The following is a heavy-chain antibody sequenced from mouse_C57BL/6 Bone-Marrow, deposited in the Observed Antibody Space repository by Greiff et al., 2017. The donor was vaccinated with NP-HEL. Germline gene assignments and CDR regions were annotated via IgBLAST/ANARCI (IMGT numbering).Heavy chain of an antibody. V-gene: IGHV1-26*01. Sequence: EVQLQQSGPELVKPGASVKISCKASGYTFTDYYMNWVKQSHGKSLEWIGDINPNNGGTSYNQKFKGKATLTVDKSSSTAYMELRSLTSEDSAVYYCARRAHSSGYVGDYWGQGTSVTVSS. CDR3: ARRAHSSGYVGDY. D-gene: IGHD3-2*02. CDR2: INPNNGGT. CDR1: GYTFTDYY. J-gene: IGHJ4*01.